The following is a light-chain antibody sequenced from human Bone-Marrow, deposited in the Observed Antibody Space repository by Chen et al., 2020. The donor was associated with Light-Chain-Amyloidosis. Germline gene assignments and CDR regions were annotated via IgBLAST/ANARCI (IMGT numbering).Light chain of an antibody. Sequence: QPVLTQSPSASASLGASVKLTCTLSSAHSTYAVAWHQQQPERGPRFLMKLNSDGSHSKGAGIPDRFSGSSSGDERYLTVSGLQSEDEGDYYCQTWGSGSNWVFGGGTKLTVL. V-gene: IGLV4-69*02. CDR2: LNSDGSH. J-gene: IGLJ3*02. CDR3: QTWGSGSNWV. CDR1: SAHSTYA.